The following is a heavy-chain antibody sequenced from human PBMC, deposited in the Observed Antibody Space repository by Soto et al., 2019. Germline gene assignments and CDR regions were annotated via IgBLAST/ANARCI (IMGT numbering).Heavy chain of an antibody. J-gene: IGHJ6*02. CDR3: AREMIVETVIVVVLNEPENYGMDV. CDR1: GYTFTGYY. Sequence: QVQLVQSGAEVKKPGASVKVSCKASGYTFTGYYMHWVRQAPGQGLEWMGWINPNSGGTNYAQKFQGSGNMTRDTSISTAYMELSRLRSDDTAVYYCAREMIVETVIVVVLNEPENYGMDVWGQGTTVTVSS. CDR2: INPNSGGT. V-gene: IGHV1-2*02. D-gene: IGHD3-22*01.